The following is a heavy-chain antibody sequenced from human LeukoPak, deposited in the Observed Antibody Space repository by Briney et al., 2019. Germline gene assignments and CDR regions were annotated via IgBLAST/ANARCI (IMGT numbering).Heavy chain of an antibody. CDR3: ARGGGSSGYYCDY. V-gene: IGHV4-34*01. CDR2: INHSGST. D-gene: IGHD3-22*01. CDR1: GGSFSGYY. J-gene: IGHJ4*02. Sequence: SETLSLTCAVYGGSFSGYYWSWIRQPPGKGLEWIGEINHSGSTNYNPSLKSQVTISVDTSKNQFSLKLSSVTAADTAVYYCARGGGSSGYYCDYWGQGTLVTVSS.